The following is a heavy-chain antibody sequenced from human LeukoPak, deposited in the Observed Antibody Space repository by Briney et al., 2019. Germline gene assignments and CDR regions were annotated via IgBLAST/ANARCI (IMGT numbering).Heavy chain of an antibody. CDR3: ARTGYSSSWSYYYYYMDV. CDR1: GFTVSSNY. CDR2: IYSGGST. V-gene: IGHV3-66*01. Sequence: GGSLRLSCAASGFTVSSNYMSWVRQAPGKGLEWVSVIYSGGSTYYADSVKGRFTISRDNSKNTLYLQMNSLRAEDTAVYYCARTGYSSSWSYYYYYMDVWGKGTTVTVSS. J-gene: IGHJ6*03. D-gene: IGHD6-13*01.